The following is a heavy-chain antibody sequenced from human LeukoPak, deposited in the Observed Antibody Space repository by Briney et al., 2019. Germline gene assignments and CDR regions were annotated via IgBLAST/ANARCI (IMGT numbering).Heavy chain of an antibody. Sequence: GASVKVSCKASGYIFSSYGISWVRQAPGQGLEWMGWISAYNGNTKYAQKLQGRVTMTRDTSTSTVYMELSSLRSEDTAVYYCARDMGYWGQGTLVTVSS. CDR1: GYIFSSYG. J-gene: IGHJ4*02. D-gene: IGHD3-10*01. CDR3: ARDMGY. CDR2: ISAYNGNT. V-gene: IGHV1-18*01.